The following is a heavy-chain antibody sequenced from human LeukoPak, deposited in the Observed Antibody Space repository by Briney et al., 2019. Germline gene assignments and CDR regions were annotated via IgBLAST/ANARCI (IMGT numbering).Heavy chain of an antibody. Sequence: MPSETLSLTCTVSGGSISSGDYYWSWIRQPPGKGLEWIGRIYTSGSTNYNPSLKSRVTMSVDTSKNQFSLKLSSVTAADTAVYYCARVDEVGAHDYWGQGTLVTVSS. CDR2: IYTSGST. CDR3: ARVDEVGAHDY. V-gene: IGHV4-61*02. CDR1: GGSISSGDYY. J-gene: IGHJ4*02. D-gene: IGHD1-26*01.